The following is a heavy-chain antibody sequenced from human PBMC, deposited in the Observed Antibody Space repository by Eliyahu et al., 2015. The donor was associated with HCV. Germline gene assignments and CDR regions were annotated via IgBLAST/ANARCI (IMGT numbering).Heavy chain of an antibody. J-gene: IGHJ4*02. D-gene: IGHD5-24*01. Sequence: QVQLQESGPGLVKPSQTLSLTCTVSGGSINSGEYYWSWIRQYPGKGLEWIGFIYYSGSTYYNPSLESRITLSVDTSKDQFSLKLTSVTAADTAVYYCGVEMATMGYFDYWGQGTLVTVSS. CDR2: IYYSGST. CDR1: GGSINSGEYY. CDR3: GVEMATMGYFDY. V-gene: IGHV4-31*03.